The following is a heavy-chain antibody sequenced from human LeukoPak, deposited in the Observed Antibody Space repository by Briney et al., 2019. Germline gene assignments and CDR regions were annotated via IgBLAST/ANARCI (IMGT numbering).Heavy chain of an antibody. V-gene: IGHV3-48*02. CDR1: GFTLNSYS. Sequence: PGGSLRLSCVVSGFTLNSYSMNWVRQAPGKGLEWVSYFGCSGTTILNAYSERRRFTVSRNSAKTLLLLQMNSLTDDDSAVYYCARDSGGGWSNDYWGQGTVVTVSS. J-gene: IGHJ4*02. D-gene: IGHD2-15*01. CDR3: ARDSGGGWSNDY. CDR2: FGCSGTTI.